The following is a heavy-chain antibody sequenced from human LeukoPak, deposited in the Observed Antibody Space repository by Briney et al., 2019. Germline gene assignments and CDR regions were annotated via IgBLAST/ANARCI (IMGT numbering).Heavy chain of an antibody. CDR3: ARTVTTVTNYYYYYMDV. V-gene: IGHV1-46*01. CDR2: INPSGGST. Sequence: GASVKVSCKASGYTFTSYYMHWVRQAPGQGLEWMGIINPSGGSTGYAQKFQGRVTMTTDTSTSTAYMELRSLRSDDTAVYYCARTVTTVTNYYYYYMDVWGKGTTVTVSS. CDR1: GYTFTSYY. J-gene: IGHJ6*03. D-gene: IGHD4-11*01.